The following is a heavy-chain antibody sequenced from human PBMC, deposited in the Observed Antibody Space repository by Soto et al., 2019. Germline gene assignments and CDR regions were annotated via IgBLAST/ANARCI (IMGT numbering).Heavy chain of an antibody. D-gene: IGHD2-2*01. CDR2: ISSSSGTI. CDR3: AREYCSSTSCLNWFDP. J-gene: IGHJ5*02. V-gene: IGHV3-48*01. Sequence: GGSLRLSCAASGFTFSSYSMNWVRQAPGKGLEWVSYISSSSGTIYYADSVKGRFTISRDNAKNSLYLQMNSLRAEDTAVYYCAREYCSSTSCLNWFDPWGQGTLVTVSS. CDR1: GFTFSSYS.